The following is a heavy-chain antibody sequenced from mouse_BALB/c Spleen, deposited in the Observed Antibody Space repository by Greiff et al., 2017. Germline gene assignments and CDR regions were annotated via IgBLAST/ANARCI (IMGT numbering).Heavy chain of an antibody. J-gene: IGHJ4*01. CDR2: ISSGGSYT. CDR3: ARYYGNSYAMDY. Sequence: EVMLVESGGGLVKPGGSLKLSCAASGFTFSSYGMSWVRQTPDKRLEWVATISSGGSYTYYPDSVKGRFTISRDNAKNTLYLQMSSLKSEDTAMYYCARYYGNSYAMDYWGQGTSVTVSS. D-gene: IGHD2-1*01. CDR1: GFTFSSYG. V-gene: IGHV5-6*03.